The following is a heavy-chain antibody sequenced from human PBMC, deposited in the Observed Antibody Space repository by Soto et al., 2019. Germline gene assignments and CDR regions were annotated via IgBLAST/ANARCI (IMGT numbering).Heavy chain of an antibody. Sequence: QVQLVESGGGVVQPGRSLRLSCAASGFTFSSYGMHWVRQAPGKGLEWVAVIWYDGSNKYYADSVKGRFTISRDNSKNTLYLQMNSLRAEDTAGYYCGRDTGSSWELGYWGQGTLVTVSS. CDR1: GFTFSSYG. CDR2: IWYDGSNK. CDR3: GRDTGSSWELGY. V-gene: IGHV3-33*01. J-gene: IGHJ4*02. D-gene: IGHD6-13*01.